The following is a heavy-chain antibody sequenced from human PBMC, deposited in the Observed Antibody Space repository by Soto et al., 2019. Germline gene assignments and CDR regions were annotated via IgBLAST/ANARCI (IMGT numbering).Heavy chain of an antibody. CDR2: IYYSGST. CDR1: GGSISSYY. CDR3: ARHSIRFLEGDMDV. J-gene: IGHJ6*03. V-gene: IGHV4-59*08. D-gene: IGHD3-3*01. Sequence: SETLSLTCTVSGGSISSYYWSWILQPPGKGLEWIGYIYYSGSTNYNPSLKSRVTISVDTSKNQFSLKLSSVTAADTAVYYCARHSIRFLEGDMDVWGKGTTVTVSS.